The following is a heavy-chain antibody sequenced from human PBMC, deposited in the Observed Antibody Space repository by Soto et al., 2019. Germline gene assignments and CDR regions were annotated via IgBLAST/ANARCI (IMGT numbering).Heavy chain of an antibody. D-gene: IGHD3-3*01. V-gene: IGHV4-39*01. CDR2: IYYSGST. CDR1: GGSISSSSYY. CDR3: ASGDYDFWSGYYNWFDP. J-gene: IGHJ5*02. Sequence: PSETLSLTCTVSGGSISSSSYYWGWIRQPPGKGPEWIGSIYYSGSTYYNPSLKSRVTISVDTSKNQFSLKLSSVTAADTAVYYCASGDYDFWSGYYNWFDPWGQGTLVTVSS.